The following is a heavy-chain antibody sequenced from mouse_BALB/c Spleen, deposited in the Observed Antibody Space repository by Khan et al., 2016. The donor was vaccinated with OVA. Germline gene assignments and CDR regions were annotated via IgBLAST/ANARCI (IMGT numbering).Heavy chain of an antibody. CDR2: IIPSTDYT. D-gene: IGHD2-14*01. V-gene: IGHV1-4*01. J-gene: IGHJ3*01. CDR3: TREGAYYRSDGWFAY. CDR1: GYTFTTYT. Sequence: QVRLQQSGAELARPGASVKMSCKASGYTFTTYTLHWVKERPGQGLEWIGYIIPSTDYTNYNQKFRDTATLTADKSSTTAYMQLRSLTSEDSAVYYCTREGAYYRSDGWFAYWGQGTLVTVAA.